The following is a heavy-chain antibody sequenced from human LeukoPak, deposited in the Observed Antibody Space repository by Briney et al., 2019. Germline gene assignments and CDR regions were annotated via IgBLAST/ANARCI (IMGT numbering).Heavy chain of an antibody. CDR2: IWYDGSNK. D-gene: IGHD6-13*01. CDR3: ARDKGIAAAGIDP. V-gene: IGHV3-33*01. J-gene: IGHJ5*02. Sequence: GGSLRLSCAASGFTFSSYGMHWVRQAPGKGLEWVAVIWYDGSNKYYADPVKGRFTISRDNSKNTLYLQMNSLRAEDTAVYYCARDKGIAAAGIDPWGQGTLVTVSS. CDR1: GFTFSSYG.